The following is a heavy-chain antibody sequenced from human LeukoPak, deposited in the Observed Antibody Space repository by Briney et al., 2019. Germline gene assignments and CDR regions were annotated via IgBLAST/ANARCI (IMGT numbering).Heavy chain of an antibody. Sequence: PGGSLRLSCAASGFTFSSYGMHWVRQAPGKGLEWVAVISYDGRNKYYADSVKGRFTISRDNSKNTLYLQMNSLRVEDTAVYYCAKDRPTVTTFDYWGQGTLVTVSS. CDR1: GFTFSSYG. D-gene: IGHD4-17*01. J-gene: IGHJ4*02. V-gene: IGHV3-30*18. CDR3: AKDRPTVTTFDY. CDR2: ISYDGRNK.